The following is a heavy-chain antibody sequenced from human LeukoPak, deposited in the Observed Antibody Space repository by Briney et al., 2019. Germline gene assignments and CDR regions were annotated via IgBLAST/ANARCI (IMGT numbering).Heavy chain of an antibody. V-gene: IGHV3-23*01. J-gene: IGHJ4*02. Sequence: GGSLRLSCAASGFTFSSYAMSWVRQAPGKGLEWVSAISGSGGSTYYADSVKGRFTISRDNSKNTLYLQMNSLRAEDTAVYYRAKLPKFGVVPYCDYWGQGTLVTVSS. CDR3: AKLPKFGVVPYCDY. D-gene: IGHD3-3*01. CDR1: GFTFSSYA. CDR2: ISGSGGST.